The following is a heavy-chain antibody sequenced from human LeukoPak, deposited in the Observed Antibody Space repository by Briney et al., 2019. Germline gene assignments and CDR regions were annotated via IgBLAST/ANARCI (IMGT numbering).Heavy chain of an antibody. D-gene: IGHD3-10*01. V-gene: IGHV4-34*01. Sequence: PSETLSLTCAVYGGSFSGNYWSWMRQPPGKGLEWIGEINHSGGTNYNPSLKSRVTISIDTSKNHFSLRLSSVTAADTAVYYCARGYGSGSYFAYWGQGTLVTVSS. CDR2: INHSGGT. CDR3: ARGYGSGSYFAY. CDR1: GGSFSGNY. J-gene: IGHJ4*02.